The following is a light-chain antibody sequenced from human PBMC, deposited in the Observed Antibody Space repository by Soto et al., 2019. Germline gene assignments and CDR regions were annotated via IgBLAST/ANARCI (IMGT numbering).Light chain of an antibody. J-gene: IGKJ1*01. V-gene: IGKV1-5*01. CDR1: PSISRW. CDR2: DAS. Sequence: DIQMTQSPSTLSASVGDRVAITCRASPSISRWLPWYQQNPGKAPTLLIYDASSLERGVSARWSGIGSGTEFTLTISSPHPDDFATYYCQQYDNYSPWTFGQGTKVNIK. CDR3: QQYDNYSPWT.